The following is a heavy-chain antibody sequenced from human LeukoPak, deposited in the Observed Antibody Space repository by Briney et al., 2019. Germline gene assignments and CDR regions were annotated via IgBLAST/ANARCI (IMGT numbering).Heavy chain of an antibody. D-gene: IGHD2-15*01. CDR2: IYPGDSDT. Sequence: GESLKISCKGSGYSFTTYWIAWVRQMPGKGLEWMGVIYPGDSDTRYSPSFQGQVTLSADKSISTAYLQWSSLKASDTAIYYCARALVEAATLSYWGQGTLVTVSS. V-gene: IGHV5-51*01. J-gene: IGHJ4*02. CDR3: ARALVEAATLSY. CDR1: GYSFTTYW.